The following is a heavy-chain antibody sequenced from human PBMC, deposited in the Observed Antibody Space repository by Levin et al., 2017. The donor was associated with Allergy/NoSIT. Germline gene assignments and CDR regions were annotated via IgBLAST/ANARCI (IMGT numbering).Heavy chain of an antibody. CDR1: GYTFTAYY. CDR3: AREQVTDVLWLRSTDYYGMDV. J-gene: IGHJ6*02. CDR2: INPNNGST. Sequence: ASVKVSCKASGYTFTAYYIHWVRQAPGQGLEWLGVINPNNGSTNDAQKFQGRITMTRDTSTSTVYMELSSLRSEDTAVYYCAREQVTDVLWLRSTDYYGMDVWGQGTTVTVSS. V-gene: IGHV1-46*01. D-gene: IGHD5-12*01.